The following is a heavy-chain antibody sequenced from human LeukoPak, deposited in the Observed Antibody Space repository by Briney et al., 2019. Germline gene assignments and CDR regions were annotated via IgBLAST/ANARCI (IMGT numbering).Heavy chain of an antibody. CDR2: IQKDGSDK. CDR1: GFTFSTHW. CDR3: AGDEGWTFDI. D-gene: IGHD5-24*01. V-gene: IGHV3-7*01. J-gene: IGHJ3*02. Sequence: GGSLRLSCAASGFTFSTHWMSWFRQAPGKGLEWLALIQKDGSDKYYVDSVKGRFTISRDNAKNSLYLQMNGLRADDTAVYYCAGDEGWTFDIWGQGTKVTVSS.